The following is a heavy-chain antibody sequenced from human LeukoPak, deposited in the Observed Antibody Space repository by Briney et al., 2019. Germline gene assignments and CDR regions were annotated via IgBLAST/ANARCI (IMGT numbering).Heavy chain of an antibody. CDR2: ISSSSIHK. V-gene: IGHV3-21*01. CDR1: GFTFRTYD. Sequence: GGSLTVSCAASGFTFRTYDMHGVRQAPGKGLEWVSSISSSSIHKYYADSLKGRFTISRDNAENSLYLQMNSLRAEDTAVYYCARDISAADTYRGQGTLVTVSS. CDR3: ARDISAADTY. D-gene: IGHD6-13*01. J-gene: IGHJ4*02.